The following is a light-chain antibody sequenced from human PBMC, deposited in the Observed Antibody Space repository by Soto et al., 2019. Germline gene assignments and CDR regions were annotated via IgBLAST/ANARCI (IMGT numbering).Light chain of an antibody. J-gene: IGKJ1*01. CDR2: GAS. CDR3: QQYNTWHPKMA. V-gene: IGKV3-15*01. Sequence: VVTQSPATLSVFPGETATLYCRASQIVSSYLAWYQQRPGQVPRLLIYGASTRATGIPARFRGSGSGTEFRLTISSLQSEDFATYYCQQYNTWHPKMAFGRGTKV. CDR1: QIVSSY.